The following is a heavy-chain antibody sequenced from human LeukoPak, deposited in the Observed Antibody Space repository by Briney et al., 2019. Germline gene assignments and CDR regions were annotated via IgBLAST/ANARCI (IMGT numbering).Heavy chain of an antibody. J-gene: IGHJ4*02. CDR1: GYSISNGYY. CDR2: ISHRGST. CDR3: ARGAEYYAIWRGYAGYSDC. V-gene: IGHV4-38-2*02. Sequence: PSETLSLTCTVSGYSISNGYYWGWIRQPPGKGLEWVGSISHRGSTYYNPSLRSRITISLDRSKQKFSLKLTSVTAADTAVYFCARGAEYYAIWRGYAGYSDCWGQGISVTVSS. D-gene: IGHD3-3*01.